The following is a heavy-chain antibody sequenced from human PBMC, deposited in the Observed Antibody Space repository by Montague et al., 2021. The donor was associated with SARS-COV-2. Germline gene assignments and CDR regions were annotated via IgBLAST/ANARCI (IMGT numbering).Heavy chain of an antibody. CDR2: IYYSGST. V-gene: IGHV4-31*03. D-gene: IGHD3-3*01. CDR1: GGSISSGGYY. CDR3: ARGGTIFGVVIRPFDY. J-gene: IGHJ4*02. Sequence: TLSLTCTVSGGSISSGGYYWSWIRQHPGKGLEWIGYIYYSGSTYYNPSLKSRVTISVDTSKNQFSLKLSSVTAADTAVYYCARGGTIFGVVIRPFDYWGQGTLVTGSS.